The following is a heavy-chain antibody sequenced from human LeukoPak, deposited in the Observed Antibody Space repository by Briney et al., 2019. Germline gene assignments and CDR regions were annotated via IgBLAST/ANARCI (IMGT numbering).Heavy chain of an antibody. V-gene: IGHV3-74*01. CDR3: ARDLSHCSGGSCYSAHFDY. Sequence: PGGSLRLSCAASGFTFSDYWMHWVRQAPGKGLVWVSRINTDMSSTIYTDSVKGRFTTSRDNARSTLYLQMNSLRAEDTAVYYCARDLSHCSGGSCYSAHFDYWGQGTLVTVSS. CDR1: GFTFSDYW. CDR2: INTDMSST. D-gene: IGHD2-15*01. J-gene: IGHJ4*02.